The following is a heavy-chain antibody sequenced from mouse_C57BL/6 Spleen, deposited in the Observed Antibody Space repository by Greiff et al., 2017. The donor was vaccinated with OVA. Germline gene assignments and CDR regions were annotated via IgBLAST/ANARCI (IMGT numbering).Heavy chain of an antibody. Sequence: EVKLVESGEGLVKPGGSLKLSCAASGFTFSSYAMSWVRQTPEKRLEWVAYISSGGDYIYYADTVKGRFTISRDNARNTLYLQMSSLKSEDTAMYYCTRAGNGYAMDYWGQGTSVTVSS. CDR1: GFTFSSYA. J-gene: IGHJ4*01. V-gene: IGHV5-9-1*02. D-gene: IGHD2-1*01. CDR3: TRAGNGYAMDY. CDR2: ISSGGDYI.